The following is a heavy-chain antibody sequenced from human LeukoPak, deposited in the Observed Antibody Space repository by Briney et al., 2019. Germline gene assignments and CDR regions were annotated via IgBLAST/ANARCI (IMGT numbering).Heavy chain of an antibody. CDR2: IIPIFGTA. D-gene: IGHD6-6*01. V-gene: IGHV1-69*05. CDR3: AREGGIAAPFSWFDP. J-gene: IGHJ5*02. CDR1: GGTFSSYA. Sequence: ASVKVSCKASGGTFSSYAISWVRQAPGQGLEWMGGIIPIFGTANYAQKFQGRVTITTDESTSTAYMELSSLRSEDTAVYYCAREGGIAAPFSWFDPWGQGTLVTVSS.